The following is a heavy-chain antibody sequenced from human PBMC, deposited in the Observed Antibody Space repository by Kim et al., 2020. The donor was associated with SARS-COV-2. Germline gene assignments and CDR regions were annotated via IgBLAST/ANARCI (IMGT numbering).Heavy chain of an antibody. CDR1: GGSILNYY. J-gene: IGHJ4*02. CDR2: VYNSGIS. Sequence: SETLSLTCTVSGGSILNYYWSWFRQPPGRGLEWIGHVYNSGISKYNPSLKSRITISMDITESHFSLNLRSVTAADTAVYFCARGQGGTYGSGIYYRAYWGQGILVTVSS. V-gene: IGHV4-59*01. CDR3: ARGQGGTYGSGIYYRAY. D-gene: IGHD3-10*01.